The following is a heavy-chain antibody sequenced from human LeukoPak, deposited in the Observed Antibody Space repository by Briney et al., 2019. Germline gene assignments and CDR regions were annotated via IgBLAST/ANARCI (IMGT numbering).Heavy chain of an antibody. V-gene: IGHV3-23*01. CDR2: ISGSGGST. CDR1: VFTFSSYA. D-gene: IGHD6-13*01. Sequence: GGSLRLSCAASVFTFSSYAMIWVRQPPGKGLEWVSTISGSGGSTYYADSVKGRFTISRDNSKNTPYLQMNSLRAEDTAVYYCARDWPSEWQQLPDYDAADIWGQGKTVTVSS. J-gene: IGHJ3*02. CDR3: ARDWPSEWQQLPDYDAADI.